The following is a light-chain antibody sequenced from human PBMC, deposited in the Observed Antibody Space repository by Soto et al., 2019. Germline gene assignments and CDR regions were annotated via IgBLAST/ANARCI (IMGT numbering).Light chain of an antibody. J-gene: IGLJ1*01. V-gene: IGLV2-14*01. CDR3: CSYTTSNTRQIV. CDR1: SSDVCGYNY. CDR2: DVS. Sequence: QSVLTQPASVSGSPGQSITISCTGTSSDVCGYNYVSWYQQHPGKAPKFMIYDVSNRPSGVSNRFSGSKSGNTASLTISGLQAEDEADYYSCSYTTSNTRQIVFGTGTKVPV.